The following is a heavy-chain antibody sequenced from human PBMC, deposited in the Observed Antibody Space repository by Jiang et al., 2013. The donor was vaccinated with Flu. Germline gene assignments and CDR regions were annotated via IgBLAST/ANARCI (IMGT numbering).Heavy chain of an antibody. CDR3: AKVEWFGDSYYFDY. CDR2: IDYSGVST. V-gene: IGHV3-20*04. Sequence: VEVWGKVVVRPGGSSETLLCSLWIPFDDYGMSWVRQAPGKGLEWVSGIDYSGVSTAYGDSVKGRFTISRDNAKNSLYLQMNSLRAEDTALYYCAKVEWFGDSYYFDYWGQGTLVTVSS. J-gene: IGHJ4*02. CDR1: IPFDDYG. D-gene: IGHD3-10*01.